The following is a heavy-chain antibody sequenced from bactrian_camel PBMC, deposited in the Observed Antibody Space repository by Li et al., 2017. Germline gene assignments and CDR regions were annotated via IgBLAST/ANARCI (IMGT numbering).Heavy chain of an antibody. CDR2: IYSATGRT. CDR1: GFASTTTYC. V-gene: IGHV3-2*01. D-gene: IGHD1*01. CDR3: ATHSTRDGGVCEYLMHTASTDYER. Sequence: HVQLVESGGGSVQAGGSLTLSCTTSGFASTTTYCLAWFRQSPGKGREPLASIYSATGRTFYPGYRRGRFTISRAGAKVDLLMSSLKPEDTATYYCATHSTRDGGVCEYLMHTASTDYERWGQGTQVTVS. J-gene: IGHJ4*01.